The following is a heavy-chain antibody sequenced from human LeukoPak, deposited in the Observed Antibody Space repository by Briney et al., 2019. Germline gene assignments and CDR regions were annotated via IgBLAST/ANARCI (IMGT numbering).Heavy chain of an antibody. D-gene: IGHD3-22*01. CDR2: INWNGGST. J-gene: IGHJ4*02. CDR1: GFTFDDYG. CDR3: ARSLLRVIDY. Sequence: GGSLRLSCVASGFTFDDYGMSWVRQAPGNGLEWVSGINWNGGSTGYADSVKGRFTISRDNAKNSLYLQMNSLRAEDTALYYCARSLLRVIDYWGQGTLVTVSS. V-gene: IGHV3-20*04.